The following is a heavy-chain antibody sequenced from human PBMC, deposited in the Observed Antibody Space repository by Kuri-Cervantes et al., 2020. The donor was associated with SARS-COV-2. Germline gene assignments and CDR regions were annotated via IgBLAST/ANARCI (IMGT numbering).Heavy chain of an antibody. J-gene: IGHJ5*02. CDR2: FDPEDGET. Sequence: ASVKVSCKVSGYTLTELSMHWVRQAPGKGLEWMGGFDPEDGETIYAQKFQGRVTMTEDTSTDTAYMELSSLRSEDTAVYYCATSCVLPAGAGPIFGVVIDGCNWFDPWGQGTLVTVSS. CDR1: GYTLTELS. D-gene: IGHD3-3*01. CDR3: ATSCVLPAGAGPIFGVVIDGCNWFDP. V-gene: IGHV1-24*01.